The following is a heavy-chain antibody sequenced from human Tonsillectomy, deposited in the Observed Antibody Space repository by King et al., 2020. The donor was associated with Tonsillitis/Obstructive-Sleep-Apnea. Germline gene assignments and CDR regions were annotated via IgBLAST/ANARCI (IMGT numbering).Heavy chain of an antibody. CDR2: IYPGDSDT. J-gene: IGHJ4*02. CDR3: ARPSYYYDSSGPVRIDY. D-gene: IGHD3-22*01. CDR1: GYSFTSYW. Sequence: QLVQSGAEVKKPGESLKISCKGSGYSFTSYWIGWVRQMPGKGLEWMGIIYPGDSDTRYSPSFQGQVTISAHKSISTAYLQWSSLKASDTAMYSCARPSYYYDSSGPVRIDYWGQGTLVTVSS. V-gene: IGHV5-51*01.